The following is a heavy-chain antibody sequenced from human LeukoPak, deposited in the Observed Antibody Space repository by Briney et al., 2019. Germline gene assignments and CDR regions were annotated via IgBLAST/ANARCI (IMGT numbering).Heavy chain of an antibody. CDR2: IYYSGST. V-gene: IGHV4-39*01. CDR1: GGSISSSSYY. CDR3: ARQFLYYDILTGYFPSWFDP. D-gene: IGHD3-9*01. J-gene: IGHJ5*02. Sequence: SETLSLTCAVSGGSISSSSYYWGWIRQPPGKGLEWIGSIYYSGSTYYNPSLKSRVTISVDTSKNQFPLKLSSVTAADTAVYYCARQFLYYDILTGYFPSWFDPWGQGTLVTVSS.